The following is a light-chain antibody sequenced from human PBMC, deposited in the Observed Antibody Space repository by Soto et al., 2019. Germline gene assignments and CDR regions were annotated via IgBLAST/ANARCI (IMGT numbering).Light chain of an antibody. J-gene: IGKJ5*01. CDR1: QTVSSNY. CDR2: GAS. CDR3: QQYTGPPTT. Sequence: IILTQSPDTLSLSPWERATLSCRASQTVSSNYLAWCQQRPGQAPRLLIYGASTRAAGIPDRFSGSGSGTDFTLTITRLEPEDPAVYFCQQYTGPPTTFGQGTRLEIK. V-gene: IGKV3-20*01.